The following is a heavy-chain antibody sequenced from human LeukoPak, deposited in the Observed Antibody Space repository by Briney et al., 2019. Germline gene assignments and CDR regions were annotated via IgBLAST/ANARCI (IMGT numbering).Heavy chain of an antibody. V-gene: IGHV4-4*09. CDR1: GGSISSYY. D-gene: IGHD1-26*01. CDR2: IYTSGST. Sequence: PSETLSLTCTVSGGSISSYYWSWIRQPPGKGLEWIGYIYTSGSTNYNPSLKSRVTISVDTSKNQFSLKLSSVTAADTAVYYCARLEVIVGANYFDYWGQGTLVTVSS. J-gene: IGHJ4*02. CDR3: ARLEVIVGANYFDY.